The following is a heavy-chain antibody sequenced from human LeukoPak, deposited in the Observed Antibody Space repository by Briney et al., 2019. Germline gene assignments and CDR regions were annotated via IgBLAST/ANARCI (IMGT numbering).Heavy chain of an antibody. CDR1: GFTFSNYE. J-gene: IGHJ4*02. Sequence: PGGSLRLSCAASGFTFSNYEMNWVRQAPGKGLEWVSYISSSGSTIYYADSVRGRFTISRDNSRNTMYLQMNSLRVEDAAVYYCAKAPVTSCRGAFCYPFDSWGQGTLVTVSS. CDR3: AKAPVTSCRGAFCYPFDS. D-gene: IGHD2-15*01. CDR2: ISSSGSTI. V-gene: IGHV3-48*03.